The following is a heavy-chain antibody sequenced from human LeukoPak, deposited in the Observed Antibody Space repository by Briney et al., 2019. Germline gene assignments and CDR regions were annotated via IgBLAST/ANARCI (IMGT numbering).Heavy chain of an antibody. V-gene: IGHV4-38-2*02. Sequence: SETLSLTCTVSGDSISSGDYYWSWIRQPPGKGLEWIGTIHHSGSTNYNPSLKSRVTIAVDTSKNQFSLKLSSVTAADTAVYFCARQIGYSYGYFDYWGQGTLVTVSS. J-gene: IGHJ4*02. CDR3: ARQIGYSYGYFDY. CDR2: IHHSGST. CDR1: GDSISSGDYY. D-gene: IGHD5-18*01.